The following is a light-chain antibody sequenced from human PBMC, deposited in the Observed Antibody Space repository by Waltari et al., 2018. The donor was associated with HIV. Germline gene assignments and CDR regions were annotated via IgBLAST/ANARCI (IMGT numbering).Light chain of an antibody. CDR2: DVN. Sequence: QSALTPPPSASGSPGQSVTISCTGTSSDGGGYNYVSWYQTHPAKAPKLMIYDVNKRPSGVPDRFSGSKSGNTASLTVSGLQAEDEADYYCSSFAGSRTHVVLGGGTKLTVL. V-gene: IGLV2-8*01. CDR3: SSFAGSRTHVV. CDR1: SSDGGGYNY. J-gene: IGLJ2*01.